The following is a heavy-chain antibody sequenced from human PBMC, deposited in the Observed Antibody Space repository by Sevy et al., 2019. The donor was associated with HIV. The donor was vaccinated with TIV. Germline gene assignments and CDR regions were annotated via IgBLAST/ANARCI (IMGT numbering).Heavy chain of an antibody. CDR2: IFSGGST. D-gene: IGHD3-3*01. V-gene: IGHV3-53*01. Sequence: GGSLRLSCAVSGFTVSSNYMTWVRQAPGKGLEWVSVIFSGGSTYYADSVKVRFTISRDNSRNTLSLQMNSLRAEDTAVYYCARGMILEGSWCGMDVWGQGTTVTVSS. CDR3: ARGMILEGSWCGMDV. CDR1: GFTVSSNY. J-gene: IGHJ6*02.